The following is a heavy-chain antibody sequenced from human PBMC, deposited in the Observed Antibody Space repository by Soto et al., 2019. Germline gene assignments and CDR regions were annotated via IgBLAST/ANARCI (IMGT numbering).Heavy chain of an antibody. CDR1: GFAVNNKY. D-gene: IGHD6-19*01. CDR2: IYSDGST. J-gene: IGHJ2*01. Sequence: EVQLVESGGGLIQPGGSLRLSCAASGFAVNNKYLTWVRQAPRKGLQWVSAIYSDGSTYYADSVKGRFTISRDNSKNTLHLQMNSLGVEDTAVYYCARARSTAAGLFDLWGRGTLVTVSS. CDR3: ARARSTAAGLFDL. V-gene: IGHV3-53*01.